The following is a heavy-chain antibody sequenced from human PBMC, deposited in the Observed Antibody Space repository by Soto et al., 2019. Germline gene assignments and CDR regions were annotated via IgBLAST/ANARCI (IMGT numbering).Heavy chain of an antibody. V-gene: IGHV1-2*04. D-gene: IGHD4-17*01. Sequence: ASVKVSCKASGYTFTGYYMHWVRQAPGQGLEWMGWINPNSGGTNYAQKFQGWVTMTRDTSISTAYMELSRLRSDDTAVYYCARWTTVTPDAFDIWGQGTMVTVS. CDR1: GYTFTGYY. CDR3: ARWTTVTPDAFDI. CDR2: INPNSGGT. J-gene: IGHJ3*02.